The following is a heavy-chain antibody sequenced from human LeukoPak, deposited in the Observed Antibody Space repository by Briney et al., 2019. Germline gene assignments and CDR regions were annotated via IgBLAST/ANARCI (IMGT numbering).Heavy chain of an antibody. Sequence: PSETLSLTCTVSGSISGYYWSWIRQPPGKGLEWIGYIYTSGSTNYNPSLKSRVTMSVDTSKNQFSLKLSSVTAADTAVYYCARDSRIAAAGRGYYYYMDVWGKGTTVTVSS. CDR1: GSISGYY. J-gene: IGHJ6*03. CDR3: ARDSRIAAAGRGYYYYMDV. D-gene: IGHD6-13*01. CDR2: IYTSGST. V-gene: IGHV4-4*07.